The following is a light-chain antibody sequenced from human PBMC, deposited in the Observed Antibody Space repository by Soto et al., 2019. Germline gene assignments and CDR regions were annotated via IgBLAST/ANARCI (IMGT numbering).Light chain of an antibody. J-gene: IGLJ1*01. CDR2: GNS. Sequence: QSVLTQPPSVSGAPGQRVTISCTGSSSNIGAGYDVHWYQQLPGTAPKLLIYGNSNRPSGVPDRFSGSKSGTSASLAITGHQAEDEADYYCQSYDRSLSNVFGTGTKLTVL. V-gene: IGLV1-40*01. CDR3: QSYDRSLSNV. CDR1: SSNIGAGYD.